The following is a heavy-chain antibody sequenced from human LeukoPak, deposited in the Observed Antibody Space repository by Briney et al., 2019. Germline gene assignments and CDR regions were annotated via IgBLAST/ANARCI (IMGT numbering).Heavy chain of an antibody. V-gene: IGHV4-59*01. J-gene: IGHJ4*02. D-gene: IGHD3-16*01. CDR2: IYYNGNT. CDR1: GGSISGYY. Sequence: PSETLSLTCTVSGGSISGYYWNWIRQAPGRGLEWIGYIYYNGNTNYNPSLKSRVTVSIDTSKNQVSLNVTSATAADTAVYYCARWNNDYYHFDYWGQGTLVTVSS. CDR3: ARWNNDYYHFDY.